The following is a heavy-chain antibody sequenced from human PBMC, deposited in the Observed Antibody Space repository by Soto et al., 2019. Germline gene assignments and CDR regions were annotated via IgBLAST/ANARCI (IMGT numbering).Heavy chain of an antibody. CDR1: GYSTSNGYY. D-gene: IGHD5-18*01. CDR2: IYHSGTT. V-gene: IGHV4-38-2*02. CDR3: VRDRYSYGSEVAQ. Sequence: PWEPLSLTCKVSGYSTSNGYYWGGSRQAAEKGLEWIGTIYHSGTTYYNPSLKSRVIMSIDTSKNQFSLNLKSVTAADTAVYEGVRDRYSYGSEVAQWGHGTLV. J-gene: IGHJ4*01.